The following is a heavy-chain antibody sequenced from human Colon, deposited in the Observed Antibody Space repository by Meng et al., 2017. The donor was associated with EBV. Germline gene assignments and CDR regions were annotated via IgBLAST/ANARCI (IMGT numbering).Heavy chain of an antibody. CDR3: AREGDLTAVDY. D-gene: IGHD3-16*01. CDR2: IWYDGNNK. CDR1: GFIFSSYG. J-gene: IGHJ4*02. V-gene: IGHV3-33*01. Sequence: LVESGGGVVQPGKSLRLSCAASGFIFSSYGMHWVRQAPGKGLEWVAVIWYDGNNKYYGDSVKGRFTISKDNSKNTVYLEMNSLRAEDTAVYYCAREGDLTAVDYWGQGTLVTVSS.